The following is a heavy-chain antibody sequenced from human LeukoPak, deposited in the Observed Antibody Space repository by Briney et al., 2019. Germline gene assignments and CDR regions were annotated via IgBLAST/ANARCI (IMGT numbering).Heavy chain of an antibody. V-gene: IGHV4-38-2*02. CDR2: IYHSGST. D-gene: IGHD5-24*01. CDR1: GYSISNGYY. Sequence: SETLSLTCTVSGYSISNGYYWGWIRQPPGKGLEWIGSIYHSGSTYYHPSLKSRVTISVDTSKNQFSLKVSSVTAADTAVYYCARGWATETVDYWGQGTLVTVSS. J-gene: IGHJ4*02. CDR3: ARGWATETVDY.